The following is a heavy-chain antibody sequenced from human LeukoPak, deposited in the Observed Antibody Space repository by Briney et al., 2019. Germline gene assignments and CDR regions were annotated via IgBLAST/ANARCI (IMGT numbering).Heavy chain of an antibody. CDR1: GFMFSAYW. Sequence: GGSLRLSCAASGFMFSAYWMHWVRQTPGKGLVWVSRINTDGTTTNYAESVKGRFTIFRDNAKNTVYLQMNSLRDEDTAVYYCVTAGGSGSYGRFDPWGQGTLVSVSS. J-gene: IGHJ5*02. V-gene: IGHV3-74*01. CDR3: VTAGGSGSYGRFDP. D-gene: IGHD3-10*01. CDR2: INTDGTTT.